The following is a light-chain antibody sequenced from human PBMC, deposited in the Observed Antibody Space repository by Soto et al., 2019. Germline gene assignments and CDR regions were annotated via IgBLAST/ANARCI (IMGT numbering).Light chain of an antibody. CDR2: GAS. J-gene: IGKJ1*01. Sequence: LTQSPGTLSLSPGERATLSCRASQSVSSSYLAWYQQKPGQAPRLLIYGASSRATGIPARFSGSGSGTEFTLTISSLQSEDFAVYFCQQYGSSPRTFGQGTKVDIK. V-gene: IGKV3-20*01. CDR1: QSVSSSY. CDR3: QQYGSSPRT.